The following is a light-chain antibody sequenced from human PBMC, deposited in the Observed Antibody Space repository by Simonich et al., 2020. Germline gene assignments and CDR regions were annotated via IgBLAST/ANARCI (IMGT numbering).Light chain of an antibody. CDR1: QSVLYSSNNKNY. V-gene: IGKV4-1*01. Sequence: DIVMTQSPDSLAVSLGERATINCKSSQSVLYSSNNKNYLAWYQQKPGQPPKLLIYWASTQESGVHDRFSGSGSGTDFTLTISSLQAEDVAVYYCQQYYSTPFTFGPGTKVDIK. CDR3: QQYYSTPFT. CDR2: WAS. J-gene: IGKJ3*01.